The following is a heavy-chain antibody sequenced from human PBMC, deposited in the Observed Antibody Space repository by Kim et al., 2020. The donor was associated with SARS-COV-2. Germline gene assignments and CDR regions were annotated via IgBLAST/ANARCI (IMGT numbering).Heavy chain of an antibody. CDR2: IYYSGST. Sequence: SETLSLTCTVSGGSISSSSYYWGWIRQPPGKGLEWIGSIYYSGSTYYNPSLKSRVTISVDTSKNQFSLKLSSVTAADTAVYYCARQTTVENHFDIWGQGTMVTVSS. J-gene: IGHJ3*02. D-gene: IGHD4-17*01. CDR3: ARQTTVENHFDI. V-gene: IGHV4-39*01. CDR1: GGSISSSSYY.